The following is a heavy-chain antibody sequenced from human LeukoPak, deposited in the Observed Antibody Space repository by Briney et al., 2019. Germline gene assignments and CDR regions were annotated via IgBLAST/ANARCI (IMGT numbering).Heavy chain of an antibody. V-gene: IGHV4-59*11. CDR1: GDSINSHY. CDR3: ARYAWLQFRSFDY. CDR2: IHYSGIT. J-gene: IGHJ4*02. D-gene: IGHD5-24*01. Sequence: SETLSLTCTVSGDSINSHYWNWIRQPPGKGPEWIGCIHYSGITYYSPSLKSRVAISVDTSKKQFSLKLSSVTAADTAVYYCARYAWLQFRSFDYWGQGTLVTVSS.